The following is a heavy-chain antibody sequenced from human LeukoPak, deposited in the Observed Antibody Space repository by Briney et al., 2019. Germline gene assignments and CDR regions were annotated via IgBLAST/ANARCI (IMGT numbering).Heavy chain of an antibody. J-gene: IGHJ4*02. CDR3: AKDRYYDSRRAYDY. V-gene: IGHV3-23*01. CDR1: GFTFSSYA. Sequence: SGGSLRLSCAASGFTFSSYAMSWVRQAPGKGPEWVSSLSGGGGDTYYADSLNGRFTISRDNSKKTLYLQMNSLRAEDTAVYYCAKDRYYDSRRAYDYWGQGTLVTVSS. CDR2: LSGGGGDT. D-gene: IGHD3-22*01.